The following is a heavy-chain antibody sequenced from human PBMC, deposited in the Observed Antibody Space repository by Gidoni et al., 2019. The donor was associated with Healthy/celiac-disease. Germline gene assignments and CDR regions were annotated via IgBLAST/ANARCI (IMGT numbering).Heavy chain of an antibody. J-gene: IGHJ4*02. CDR2: INHSGST. CDR1: GGSFSAYY. Sequence: QVQLQQWGAGLLKPSETLSLTRAVYGGSFSAYYWSWLRQPPGKGLEWIEEINHSGSTNYNPSLKRRVTISVDTSKNQFSLKLSSVTAADTAVYYCARSPDYYGSGSYVDYWGQGTLVTVSS. D-gene: IGHD3-10*01. V-gene: IGHV4-34*01. CDR3: ARSPDYYGSGSYVDY.